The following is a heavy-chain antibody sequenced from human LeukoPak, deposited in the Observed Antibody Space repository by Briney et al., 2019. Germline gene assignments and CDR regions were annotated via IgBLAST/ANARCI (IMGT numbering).Heavy chain of an antibody. CDR1: GFTFSSYG. CDR3: AKDLRGAIVYNWNDEGVDY. D-gene: IGHD1-1*01. Sequence: GGSLRLSCAASGFTFSSYGMHWVRQAPGKGLEWVAFIRYDGSNKYYADSVKGRFTISRDNSKNTLYLQMNSLRAEDTAVYYCAKDLRGAIVYNWNDEGVDYWGQGTLVTVSS. J-gene: IGHJ4*02. V-gene: IGHV3-30*02. CDR2: IRYDGSNK.